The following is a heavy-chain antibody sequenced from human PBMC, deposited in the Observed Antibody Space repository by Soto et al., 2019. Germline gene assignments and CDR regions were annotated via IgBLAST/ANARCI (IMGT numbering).Heavy chain of an antibody. CDR3: ASYDFWSGSPFDP. CDR2: IYYSGST. Sequence: SETLSLTCTVSGGSVSRGSYYWSWIRQPPGKGLEWIGYIYYSGSTNYNPSLKSRVTISVDTSKNQFSLKLSSVTAADTAVYYCASYDFWSGSPFDPWGQGTLVTVSS. J-gene: IGHJ5*02. D-gene: IGHD3-3*01. CDR1: GGSVSRGSYY. V-gene: IGHV4-61*01.